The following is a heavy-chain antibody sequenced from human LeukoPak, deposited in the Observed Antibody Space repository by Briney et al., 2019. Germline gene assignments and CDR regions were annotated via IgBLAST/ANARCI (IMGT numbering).Heavy chain of an antibody. V-gene: IGHV3-74*01. CDR1: GFTFSSCW. J-gene: IGHJ6*02. D-gene: IGHD6-6*01. CDR2: INSDGSST. Sequence: GGSLRLSCAASGFTFSSCWMHWVRQAPGKGLVWVSRINSDGSSTTYADSVKGRFTISRDNAKNTLDLEMNSLRAEDTAVYYCTRGSLIAGRLMDVWGQGTRSPSP. CDR3: TRGSLIAGRLMDV.